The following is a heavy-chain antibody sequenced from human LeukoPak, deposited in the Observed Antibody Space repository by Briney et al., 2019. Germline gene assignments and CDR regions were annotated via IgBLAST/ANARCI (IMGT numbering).Heavy chain of an antibody. J-gene: IGHJ4*02. V-gene: IGHV3-23*01. Sequence: HAGGSLRLSCAASGLAFSSSTMSWVRQAPGKGLECVSIISGSGAATYFTDSVTGRFTISRDNSKNTLFLQMNSLRAEDTAVYYCAGRPSGEGLAPLDYWGQGALVAVSS. CDR1: GLAFSSST. CDR3: AGRPSGEGLAPLDY. D-gene: IGHD1-14*01. CDR2: ISGSGAAT.